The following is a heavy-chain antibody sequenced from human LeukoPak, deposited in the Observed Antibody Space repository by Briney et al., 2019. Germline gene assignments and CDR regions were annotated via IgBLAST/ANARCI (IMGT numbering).Heavy chain of an antibody. J-gene: IGHJ6*02. V-gene: IGHV3-30*02. CDR2: IRYDGSNK. CDR3: ARGWGSRISYYGMDV. D-gene: IGHD7-27*01. CDR1: GFTFSSYG. Sequence: QPGGSLRLSCAASGFTFSSYGMHWVRQAPGKGLEWVAFIRYDGSNKYYADSVKGRFTISRDNSKNTLYLQMNSLRAEDTAVYYCARGWGSRISYYGMDVWGQGTTVTVSS.